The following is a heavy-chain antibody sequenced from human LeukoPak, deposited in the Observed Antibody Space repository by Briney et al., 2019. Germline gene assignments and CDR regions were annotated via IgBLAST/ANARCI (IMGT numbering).Heavy chain of an antibody. J-gene: IGHJ3*02. Sequence: GASVKVSCKASGYTFTGYYMHWVRQAPGQGLEWMGWINPNSGGTNYAQKFQGRVTMTRDTSISTAYMELSRLRSDDTAVYYCARLRWLLISDALDIWGLGTMVTVSS. CDR1: GYTFTGYY. CDR2: INPNSGGT. D-gene: IGHD5-24*01. V-gene: IGHV1-2*02. CDR3: ARLRWLLISDALDI.